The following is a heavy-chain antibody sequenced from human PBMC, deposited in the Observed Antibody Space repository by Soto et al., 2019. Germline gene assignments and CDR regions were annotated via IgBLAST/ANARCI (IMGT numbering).Heavy chain of an antibody. Sequence: QVQLQESGPGLVKPSETLSLTCTVSGGSVSSGSYYWSWIRQPPGKGLEWIGYIYYSGSTNYNPSLKIRVTISVDTSKNQFSLKLSSVTAADTAVYYCATYPSTVTSDYWGQGTLVTVSS. CDR2: IYYSGST. J-gene: IGHJ4*02. V-gene: IGHV4-61*01. CDR1: GGSVSSGSYY. D-gene: IGHD4-17*01. CDR3: ATYPSTVTSDY.